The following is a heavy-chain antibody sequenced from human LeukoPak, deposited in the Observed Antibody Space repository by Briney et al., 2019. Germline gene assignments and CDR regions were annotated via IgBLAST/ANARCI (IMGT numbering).Heavy chain of an antibody. Sequence: ASVKVSCKASGYTFTGYYMHWVRQAPGQGLEWMGWINPNSGGTNYAQKFQGRVTMTRDTSISTAYMELSRLRSDDTAVYYCARDLNLPSLTQGSLAFDIWGQGTMVTVSS. CDR2: INPNSGGT. V-gene: IGHV1-2*02. D-gene: IGHD3-16*02. CDR1: GYTFTGYY. CDR3: ARDLNLPSLTQGSLAFDI. J-gene: IGHJ3*02.